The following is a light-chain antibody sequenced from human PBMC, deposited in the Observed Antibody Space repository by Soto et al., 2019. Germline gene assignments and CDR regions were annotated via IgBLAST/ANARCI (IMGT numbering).Light chain of an antibody. CDR1: QSVLYISNNKNY. Sequence: DIVMTQSPDSLAVSLGERATINCKSSQSVLYISNNKNYLAWYQQKPGQPPKLLIYWASTRESGVPDRFSGSGSGTDFTLTISSLQAEDVEVYYCQQYYSTPWTFGHGTKVEIK. CDR3: QQYYSTPWT. J-gene: IGKJ1*01. V-gene: IGKV4-1*01. CDR2: WAS.